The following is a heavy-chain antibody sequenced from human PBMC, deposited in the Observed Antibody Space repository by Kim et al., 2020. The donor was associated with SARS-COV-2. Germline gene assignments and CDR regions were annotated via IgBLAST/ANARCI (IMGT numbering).Heavy chain of an antibody. V-gene: IGHV1-69*13. Sequence: SVKVSCKASGGTFSSYAISWVRQAPGQGLEWMGGIIPIFGTANYAQKFQGRVTITADESTSTAYMELSSLRSEDTAVYYCARDRYYDFWSGYPQLYGMDVWGQGTTVTVSS. CDR1: GGTFSSYA. CDR3: ARDRYYDFWSGYPQLYGMDV. J-gene: IGHJ6*02. D-gene: IGHD3-3*01. CDR2: IIPIFGTA.